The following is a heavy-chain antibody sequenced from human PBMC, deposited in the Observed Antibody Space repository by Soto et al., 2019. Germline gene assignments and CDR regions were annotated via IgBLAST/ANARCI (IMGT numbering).Heavy chain of an antibody. CDR2: FSGGSGTT. D-gene: IGHD1-1*01. CDR1: GFTFTNYG. Sequence: VQLLASGGGLVQPGGSLRLSCVVSGFTFTNYGVTWVRQAPGKGLQWVSGFSGGSGTTHYRDSVKGRFTISRDDSKSTVYPQMNSLGVDDTAVYYCVKWNGYGDYWGQGTLVTVSS. V-gene: IGHV3-23*01. CDR3: VKWNGYGDY. J-gene: IGHJ4*02.